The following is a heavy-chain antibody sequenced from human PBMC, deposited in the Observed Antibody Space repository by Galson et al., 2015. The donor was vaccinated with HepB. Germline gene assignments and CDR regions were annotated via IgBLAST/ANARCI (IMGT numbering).Heavy chain of an antibody. CDR1: GGSFSGYY. J-gene: IGHJ4*02. V-gene: IGHV4-34*01. CDR2: INHSGST. CDR3: ASVVLWFGELSTYYFDY. D-gene: IGHD3-10*01. Sequence: ETLSLTCAVYGGSFSGYYWSWIRQPPGKGLEWIGEINHSGSTNYNPSLKSRVTISVDTSKNQFSLKLSSVTAADTAVYYCASVVLWFGELSTYYFDYWGQGTLVTVSS.